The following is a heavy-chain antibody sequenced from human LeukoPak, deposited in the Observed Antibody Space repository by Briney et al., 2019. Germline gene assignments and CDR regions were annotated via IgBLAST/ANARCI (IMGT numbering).Heavy chain of an antibody. CDR3: ARDQGGNTWSDYFDY. CDR1: GFTFSNYA. J-gene: IGHJ4*02. V-gene: IGHV3-23*01. CDR2: ISGSGGAT. Sequence: GSLRLSCAASGFTFSNYAMNWVRQAPEKGLEWVSTISGSGGATYYADSVKGRFTISRDNSKNTLYLQMNSLKPEDSAVYYCARDQGGNTWSDYFDYWGQGTLVTVS. D-gene: IGHD1/OR15-1a*01.